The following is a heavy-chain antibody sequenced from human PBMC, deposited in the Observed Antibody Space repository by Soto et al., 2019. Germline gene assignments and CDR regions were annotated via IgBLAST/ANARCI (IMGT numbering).Heavy chain of an antibody. D-gene: IGHD3-3*01. CDR1: GSSISSGYY. V-gene: IGHV4-38-2*01. J-gene: IGHJ6*02. CDR3: ARTWSNYDFWEV. Sequence: LSLTCDVSGSSISSGYYWGWIRQPPGKGLEWIGSIYHSGSTNYKSSLKSRVTISVDTSKNQFSLKLRSVTAADTAVYYCARTWSNYDFWEVWGQGSTVTVSS. CDR2: IYHSGST.